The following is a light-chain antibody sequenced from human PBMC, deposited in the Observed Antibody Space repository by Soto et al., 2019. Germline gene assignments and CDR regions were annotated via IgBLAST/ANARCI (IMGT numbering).Light chain of an antibody. CDR2: QDT. CDR3: QAWESSTAV. CDR1: KLGDKY. V-gene: IGLV3-1*01. Sequence: SYELTQPPSVSVSPGQTASITCSGDKLGDKYASGYQQKPGQSPVLVIYQDTKRPSGIPERFSGSNSGNTATLTISGTQAMDEADYYCQAWESSTAVFGGGTKVTVL. J-gene: IGLJ2*01.